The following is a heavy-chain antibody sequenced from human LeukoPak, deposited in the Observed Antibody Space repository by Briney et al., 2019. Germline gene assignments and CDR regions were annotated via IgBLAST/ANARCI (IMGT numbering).Heavy chain of an antibody. CDR1: GNSVSSYH. CDR3: ARTYSSGWYYFDY. J-gene: IGHJ4*02. D-gene: IGHD6-19*01. V-gene: IGHV4-59*02. CDR2: IYYSGNT. Sequence: SETLSLTCTVSGNSVSSYHWSWIRQPPGKGLEWIGYIYYSGNTNYNPSLKRRVTISVDTSRNQFSLKLTSVTAADTAVYYCARTYSSGWYYFDYWGQGTLVTVSS.